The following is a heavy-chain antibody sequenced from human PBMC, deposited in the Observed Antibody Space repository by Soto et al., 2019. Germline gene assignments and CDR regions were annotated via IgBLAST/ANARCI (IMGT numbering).Heavy chain of an antibody. V-gene: IGHV4-39*01. CDR3: ARVHQQWLATTFDY. Sequence: SVLLCLPCTVSGGSISSSSYCWGWIRQPPGKGLEWIGSIYYSGSTYYNPSLKSRVTISVDTSKNQFSLKLSSVTAADTAVYYCARVHQQWLATTFDYWGQGTLVTVSS. CDR2: IYYSGST. D-gene: IGHD6-19*01. CDR1: GGSISSSSYC. J-gene: IGHJ4*02.